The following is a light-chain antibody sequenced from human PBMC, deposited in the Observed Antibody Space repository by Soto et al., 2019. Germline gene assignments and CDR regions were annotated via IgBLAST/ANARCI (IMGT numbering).Light chain of an antibody. Sequence: DIQMTQSPSXXSAXXGDXVTITCRASQGISNYLAWYQQKPGKVPKVLIYAASTLQSGVPSRXXAXXXXXXXXXXISSLQPEDVATYYCQKYDRAPLTFGGGTKVEXK. CDR2: AAS. V-gene: IGKV1-27*01. CDR1: QGISNY. J-gene: IGKJ4*01. CDR3: QKYDRAPLT.